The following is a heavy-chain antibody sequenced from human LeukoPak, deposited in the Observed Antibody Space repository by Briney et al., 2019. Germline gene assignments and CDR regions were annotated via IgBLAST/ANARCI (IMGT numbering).Heavy chain of an antibody. D-gene: IGHD1-26*01. J-gene: IGHJ6*03. V-gene: IGHV3-74*01. CDR1: GFTFSSYW. CDR3: AREGSPRTYYYYMDV. CDR2: INSDGSST. Sequence: GGSLRLSCAASGFTFSSYWMHWVRQAPGKGLVWVSRINSDGSSTSYADSVKGRFTISRDNAKNTLYLQMNSLRAEDTAVYYCAREGSPRTYYYYMDVWGKGTTVTVSS.